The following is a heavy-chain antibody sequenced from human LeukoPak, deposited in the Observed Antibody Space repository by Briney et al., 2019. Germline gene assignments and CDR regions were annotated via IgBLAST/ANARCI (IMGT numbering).Heavy chain of an antibody. Sequence: SETLSLTCTVSGGSISSYYWSWIRQPPGKGLEWIGYIYYSGSTNYNPSLKSRVTISVDTSKNQFSLKLSSVTAADTAVYYCARPKKEHGSGIEGAFDIWGQGTMVTVSS. CDR1: GGSISSYY. D-gene: IGHD3-10*01. J-gene: IGHJ3*02. CDR3: ARPKKEHGSGIEGAFDI. V-gene: IGHV4-59*08. CDR2: IYYSGST.